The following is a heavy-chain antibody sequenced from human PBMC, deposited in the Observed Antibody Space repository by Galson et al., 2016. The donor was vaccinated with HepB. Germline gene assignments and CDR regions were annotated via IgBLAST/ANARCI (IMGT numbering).Heavy chain of an antibody. Sequence: QSGAEVKEPGESLKISCKGSGYRFTSQWVGWVRQMPGKGLEWMGIIYPGDSDTRYSPSFQGQVTIAVDKSISTAYLQWASLKASDTAMYFCASPLIVGATGGAFDIWGPRTRVTVSP. CDR1: GYRFTSQW. CDR2: IYPGDSDT. D-gene: IGHD1-26*01. CDR3: ASPLIVGATGGAFDI. J-gene: IGHJ3*02. V-gene: IGHV5-51*01.